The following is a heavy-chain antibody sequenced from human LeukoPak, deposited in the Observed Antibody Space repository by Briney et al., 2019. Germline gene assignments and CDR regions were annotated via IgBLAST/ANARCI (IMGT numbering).Heavy chain of an antibody. CDR1: GFTFSSYW. D-gene: IGHD1-26*01. CDR3: ASGRLVGAPDY. V-gene: IGHV3-74*01. CDR2: ITSDGSGI. J-gene: IGHJ4*02. Sequence: GGSLRLSCAASGFTFSSYWMHWVRQPPGKGLVWVSRITSDGSGIGYADSVKGRFSTSRDNAKNTLYLQMNRLRAEDTAVYYCASGRLVGAPDYWGQGTLVTVSS.